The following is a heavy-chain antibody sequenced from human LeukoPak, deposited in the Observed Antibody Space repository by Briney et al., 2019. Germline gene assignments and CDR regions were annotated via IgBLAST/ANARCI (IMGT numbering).Heavy chain of an antibody. CDR1: GYTFTSYA. CDR3: ATSRGLTTVTTSRQFDY. D-gene: IGHD4-17*01. V-gene: IGHV1-69*13. J-gene: IGHJ4*02. Sequence: ASVKVSCKASGYTFTSYAISWVRQAPGQGLEWMGGIIPIFGTANYAQKFQGRVTITADESTSTAYMELSSLRSEDTAVYYCATSRGLTTVTTSRQFDYWGQGTLVTVSS. CDR2: IIPIFGTA.